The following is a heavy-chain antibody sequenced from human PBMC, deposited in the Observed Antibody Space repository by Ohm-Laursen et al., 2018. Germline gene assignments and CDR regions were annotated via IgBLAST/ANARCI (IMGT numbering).Heavy chain of an antibody. J-gene: IGHJ5*02. CDR2: IYYSGST. Sequence: SETLSLTCAVSGGSISSYYWSWIRQPPGKGLEWIGYIYYSGSTNYNPSLKSRVTISVDTSKNQFSLRLSSVTAADTAVYYCARQGAVLSGNWFDPWGQGTLVIVSS. D-gene: IGHD3-16*01. CDR1: GGSISSYY. CDR3: ARQGAVLSGNWFDP. V-gene: IGHV4-59*08.